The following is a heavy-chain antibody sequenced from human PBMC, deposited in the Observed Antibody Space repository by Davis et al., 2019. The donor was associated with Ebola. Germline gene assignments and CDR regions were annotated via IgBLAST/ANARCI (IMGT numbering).Heavy chain of an antibody. V-gene: IGHV1-69*13. D-gene: IGHD3-3*01. Sequence: SVKVSCKASGGTFSSYAISWVRQAPGQGLEWMGGIIPIFGTANYAQKFQGRVTITADESTSTAYMELSSLRSEDTAVYYCARSRGYDFWRPGLRGMDVWGQGTTVTVSS. CDR3: ARSRGYDFWRPGLRGMDV. J-gene: IGHJ6*02. CDR2: IIPIFGTA. CDR1: GGTFSSYA.